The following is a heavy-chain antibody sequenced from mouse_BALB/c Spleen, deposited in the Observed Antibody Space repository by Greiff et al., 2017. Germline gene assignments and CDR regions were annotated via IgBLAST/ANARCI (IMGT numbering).Heavy chain of an antibody. Sequence: QVQLQQSGPELVKPGASVRISCKASGYTFTSYYIHWVKQRPGQGLEWIGWIYPGNVNTKYNEKFKGKATLTADKSSSTAYMQLSSLTSEDSAVYFCARDDGNYEGFAYWGQGTLVTVSA. J-gene: IGHJ3*01. D-gene: IGHD2-3*01. CDR1: GYTFTSYY. CDR2: IYPGNVNT. V-gene: IGHV1S56*01. CDR3: ARDDGNYEGFAY.